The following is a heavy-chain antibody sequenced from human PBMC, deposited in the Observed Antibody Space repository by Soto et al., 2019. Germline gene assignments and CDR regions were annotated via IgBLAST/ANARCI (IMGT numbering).Heavy chain of an antibody. D-gene: IGHD1-26*01. V-gene: IGHV3-30*03. J-gene: IGHJ4*02. CDR1: GFTFSSYG. Sequence: QVQLVESGGGVVQPGRSLRLSCAASGFTFSSYGMHWVRQAPGKGLEWVAVISYDGSNKYYADSVKGRFTISRDNSKNTLYLQMNSLRAEDTAVYYCAGLMGATGVDYWGQGTLVTVSS. CDR3: AGLMGATGVDY. CDR2: ISYDGSNK.